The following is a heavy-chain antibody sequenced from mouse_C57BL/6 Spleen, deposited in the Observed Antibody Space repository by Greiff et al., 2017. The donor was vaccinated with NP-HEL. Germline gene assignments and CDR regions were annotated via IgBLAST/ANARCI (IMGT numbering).Heavy chain of an antibody. CDR2: IYPGSGNT. V-gene: IGHV1-66*01. CDR1: GYSFTSYY. Sequence: VKLMESGPELVKPGASVKISCKASGYSFTSYYIHWVKQRPGQGLEWIGWIYPGSGNTKYNEKFKGKATLTADTSSSTAYMQLSSLTSEDSAVYYCARQLRLQAMDYWGQGTSVTVSS. CDR3: ARQLRLQAMDY. J-gene: IGHJ4*01. D-gene: IGHD3-2*02.